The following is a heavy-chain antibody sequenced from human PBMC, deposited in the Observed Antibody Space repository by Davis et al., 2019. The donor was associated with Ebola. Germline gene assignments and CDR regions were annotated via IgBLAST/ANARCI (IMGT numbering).Heavy chain of an antibody. CDR3: ARASFGYNSGWYADY. V-gene: IGHV1-3*01. D-gene: IGHD6-19*01. CDR2: INAGNGNT. CDR1: GYTFTSYA. Sequence: ASVKVSCKASGYTFTSYAMHWVRQAPGQRLEWMGWINAGNGNTKYSQKFQGRVTITRDTSASTAYMDLTSLRSDDTAVFYCARASFGYNSGWYADYWGPGSLVTVSS. J-gene: IGHJ4*02.